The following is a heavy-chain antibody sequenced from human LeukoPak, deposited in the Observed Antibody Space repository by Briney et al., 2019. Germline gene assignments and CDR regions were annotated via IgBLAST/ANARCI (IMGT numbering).Heavy chain of an antibody. D-gene: IGHD2-21*01. CDR2: ISNGGGYI. CDR1: GFTFSSYT. Sequence: GGSLRLSCTASGFTFSSYTMNWVRQAPGKGLEWVSSISNGGGYIYYADSMKGRFTISRDNAKNSLYLQMNSLRAEDTAVYYCARGGGYCGGDCYGIDYWGQGTLVTVSS. V-gene: IGHV3-21*01. CDR3: ARGGGYCGGDCYGIDY. J-gene: IGHJ4*02.